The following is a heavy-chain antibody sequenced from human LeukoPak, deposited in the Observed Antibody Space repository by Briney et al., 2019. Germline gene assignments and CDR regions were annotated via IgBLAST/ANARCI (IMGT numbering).Heavy chain of an antibody. D-gene: IGHD4-23*01. CDR1: GYTFTGYY. J-gene: IGHJ4*02. V-gene: IGHV1-46*01. CDR3: AILVTSRTDSDY. Sequence: ASVKVSCKASGYTFTGYYMHWVRQAPGQGLEWMGIINPSGGSTSYAQKFQGRVTMTRDTSTSTVYMELSSLRSEDTAAYYCAILVTSRTDSDYWGQGTLVTVSS. CDR2: INPSGGST.